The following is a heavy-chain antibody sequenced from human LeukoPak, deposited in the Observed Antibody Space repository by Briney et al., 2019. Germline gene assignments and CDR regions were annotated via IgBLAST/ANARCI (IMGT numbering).Heavy chain of an antibody. D-gene: IGHD2-2*01. CDR3: ARDLGYCSTASCYAWFDL. Sequence: SETLSLTCTVSGGSISSYYWSWIRQPPGKGLEWIGYIYYSGNSNYNPSLNSRVTISVDTSKNQFSLRLSSVTAADTAIYYCARDLGYCSTASCYAWFDLWGQGTLVTVSS. CDR1: GGSISSYY. J-gene: IGHJ5*02. CDR2: IYYSGNS. V-gene: IGHV4-59*01.